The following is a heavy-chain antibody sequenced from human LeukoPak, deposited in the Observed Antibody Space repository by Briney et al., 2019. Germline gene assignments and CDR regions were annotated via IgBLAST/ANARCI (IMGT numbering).Heavy chain of an antibody. CDR1: GGSFSSSSYY. CDR3: ARVDSSGSPGIHFDY. Sequence: PSETLSLTCTVSGGSFSSSSYYWGWIRQPPGKGLQWIGGIYYSGSTYYNPSLKSRVTISVDTSKNQFSLKLSSVTAADTAVYYCARVDSSGSPGIHFDYWGQGTLVTVSS. V-gene: IGHV4-39*07. CDR2: IYYSGST. J-gene: IGHJ4*02. D-gene: IGHD3-22*01.